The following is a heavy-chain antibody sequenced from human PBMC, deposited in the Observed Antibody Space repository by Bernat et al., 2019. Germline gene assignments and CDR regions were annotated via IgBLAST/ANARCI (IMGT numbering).Heavy chain of an antibody. CDR2: IYSGGST. CDR1: GFTVSSNY. D-gene: IGHD1-26*01. Sequence: EVQLVESGGGLIQPGGSLRLSCAASGFTVSSNYMSWVRQAPGKGLEWVSVIYSGGSTYYADSVKGRFTISRDNSKNTLYLQMNSLRAEDTAVYYCARDGSPIGYGIDVWGQGTTVTVSS. V-gene: IGHV3-53*01. J-gene: IGHJ6*02. CDR3: ARDGSPIGYGIDV.